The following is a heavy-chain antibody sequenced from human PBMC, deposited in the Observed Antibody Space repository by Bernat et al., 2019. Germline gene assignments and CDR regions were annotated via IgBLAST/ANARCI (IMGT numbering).Heavy chain of an antibody. J-gene: IGHJ4*02. CDR3: ARNTGYSGYAPLDY. CDR1: GGSISSYY. CDR2: IYYSGST. V-gene: IGHV4-59*01. D-gene: IGHD5-12*01. Sequence: QVQLQESGPGLVKPSETLSLTCTVSGGSISSYYWSWIRQPPGKGLEWIGYIYYSGSTKYNPSLKSRVTISVDTSKNQFSLKLSSVTAADTAVYYCARNTGYSGYAPLDYWGQGTLVTVSS.